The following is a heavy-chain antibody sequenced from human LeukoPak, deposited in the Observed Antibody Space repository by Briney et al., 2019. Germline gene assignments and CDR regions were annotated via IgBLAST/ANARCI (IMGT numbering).Heavy chain of an antibody. CDR3: ARATPLGGSGSFREFDP. CDR2: IIPILGIA. Sequence: EASVKVSCKASGGTFSSYAISWVRQAPGQGLVWIGRIIPILGIANYAQKFQGRVTITADKSTSTAYMELSSLRSEDTAVYYCARATPLGGSGSFREFDPWGQGTLVTVPS. J-gene: IGHJ5*02. D-gene: IGHD3-10*01. CDR1: GGTFSSYA. V-gene: IGHV1-69*04.